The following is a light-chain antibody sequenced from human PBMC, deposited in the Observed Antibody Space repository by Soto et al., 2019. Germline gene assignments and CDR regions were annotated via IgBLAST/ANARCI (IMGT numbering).Light chain of an antibody. CDR1: QGISSA. V-gene: IGKV1-13*02. CDR2: DAS. J-gene: IGKJ5*01. CDR3: QQLKSYPFT. Sequence: AIQLTPSPSSLSASVGDRVSITCRASQGISSALAWYQHKPGKPPKILIYDASSLQSGVPSRFSGSESGTECTLTISSLQPEDFATYYCQQLKSYPFTFGQGTRLEIK.